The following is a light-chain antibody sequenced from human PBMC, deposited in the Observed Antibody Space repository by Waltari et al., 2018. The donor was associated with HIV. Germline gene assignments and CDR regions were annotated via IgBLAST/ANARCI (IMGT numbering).Light chain of an antibody. CDR1: TTDVGSSNY. CDR2: DVS. Sequence: QSALTQPASVSGPPGQSITISCTGTTTDVGSSNYVSWHQQHPGEAPKLIIHDVSDRPSGISNRFSGSKSGNTASLTISGLQTEDEADYYCSSYTSSSTYVFGTGTRVTVL. V-gene: IGLV2-14*01. J-gene: IGLJ1*01. CDR3: SSYTSSSTYV.